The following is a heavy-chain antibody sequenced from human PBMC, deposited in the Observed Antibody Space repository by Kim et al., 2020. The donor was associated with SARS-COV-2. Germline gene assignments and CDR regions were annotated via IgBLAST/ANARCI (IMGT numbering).Heavy chain of an antibody. CDR1: GGTFSSYA. V-gene: IGHV1-69*06. CDR3: ARGAFVRGVIVYFDY. D-gene: IGHD3-16*02. Sequence: SVKVSCKASGGTFSSYAISWVRQAPGQGLEWMGGIIPIFGTANYAQKFQGRVTITADKSTSTAYMELSSLRSEDTAVYYCARGAFVRGVIVYFDYWGQGTLVTVSS. CDR2: IIPIFGTA. J-gene: IGHJ4*02.